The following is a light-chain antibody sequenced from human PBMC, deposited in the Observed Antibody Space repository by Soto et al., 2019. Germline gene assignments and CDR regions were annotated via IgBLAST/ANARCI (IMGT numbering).Light chain of an antibody. CDR1: SSKIGSNT. CDR2: NNN. Sequence: QSVLTQPPSASGTPGQRVTISCSGSSSKIGSNTENWYQQLPGTAPKLLIDNNNQRPSGVPDLFSGSKSGTSASMAISGLQSKDEADYYYAAWDYSLNSPNLVFGGGTKVTVL. J-gene: IGLJ3*02. V-gene: IGLV1-44*01. CDR3: AAWDYSLNSPNLV.